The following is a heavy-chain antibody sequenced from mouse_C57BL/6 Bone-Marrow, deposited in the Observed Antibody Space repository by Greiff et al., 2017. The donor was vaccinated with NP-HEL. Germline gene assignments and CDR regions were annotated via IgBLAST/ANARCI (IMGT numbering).Heavy chain of an antibody. V-gene: IGHV1-81*01. CDR3: ATSFAY. CDR1: GYTFTSYG. CDR2: IYPRSGNT. Sequence: QVQLQQSGAELARPGASVKLSCKASGYTFTSYGISWVKQRTGQGLEWIGEIYPRSGNTYYTEKFKGKATLTADKSSSTAYMELRRRTSEDAAVYCCATSFAYWGQGTLVTVSA. J-gene: IGHJ3*01.